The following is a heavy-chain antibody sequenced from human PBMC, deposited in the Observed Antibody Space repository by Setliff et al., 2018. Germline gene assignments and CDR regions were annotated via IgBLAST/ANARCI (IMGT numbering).Heavy chain of an antibody. CDR2: IYYSGNT. CDR1: GDSLSSGAYY. CDR3: AGSTVTQVDY. J-gene: IGHJ4*02. V-gene: IGHV4-31*03. D-gene: IGHD4-17*01. Sequence: PSETLSLTCTVSGDSLSSGAYYWSWLRQHPGKGLEWIGYIYYSGNTYYNPSLKSRVTMSVDTSKNQFSLKLSSVTAADTAVYYCAGSTVTQVDYWGQGTLVTVSS.